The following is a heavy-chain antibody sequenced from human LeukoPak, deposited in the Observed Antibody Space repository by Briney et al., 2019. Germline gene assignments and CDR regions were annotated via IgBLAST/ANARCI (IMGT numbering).Heavy chain of an antibody. D-gene: IGHD6-6*01. CDR2: ISSSSSTI. J-gene: IGHJ3*02. CDR1: GFNFNSYN. CDR3: ARAYSSSSGRDAFDS. V-gene: IGHV3-48*02. Sequence: PGGSLRLSCAASGFNFNSYNMNWLRQPPGKGLECLSYISSSSSTIYYADSVKGRFTISRDSAKTSLFLQMNSLRDEDTAVYYCARAYSSSSGRDAFDSWGLGTLVTVSS.